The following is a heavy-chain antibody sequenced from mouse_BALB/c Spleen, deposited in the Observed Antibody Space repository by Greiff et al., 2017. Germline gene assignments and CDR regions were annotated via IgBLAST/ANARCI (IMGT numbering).Heavy chain of an antibody. CDR1: GYAFTNYW. V-gene: IGHV1-63*01. J-gene: IGHJ3*01. Sequence: VQLQQSGAELVRPGTSVKVSCKASGYAFTNYWLGWVKQRPGHGLEWIGDIYPGSGNTYYNEKFKGKATLTADKSSSTAYMQLSSLTSEDSAVYFCAREGGSGGAWFAYWGQGTLVTVSA. CDR2: IYPGSGNT. CDR3: AREGGSGGAWFAY.